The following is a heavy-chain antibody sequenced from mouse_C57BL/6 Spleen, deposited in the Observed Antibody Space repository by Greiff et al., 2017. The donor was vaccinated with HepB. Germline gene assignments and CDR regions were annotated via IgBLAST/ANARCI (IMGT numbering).Heavy chain of an antibody. CDR1: GYTFTSYW. CDR3: ARGGYYYGSSYYYAMDY. CDR2: IYPSDSET. Sequence: QVQLKQPGAELVRPGSSVKLSCKASGYTFTSYWMDWVKQRPGQGLEWIGNIYPSDSETHYNQKFKDKATLTVDKSSSTAYMQLSSLTSEDSAVYYCARGGYYYGSSYYYAMDYWGQGTSVTVSS. V-gene: IGHV1-61*01. J-gene: IGHJ4*01. D-gene: IGHD1-1*01.